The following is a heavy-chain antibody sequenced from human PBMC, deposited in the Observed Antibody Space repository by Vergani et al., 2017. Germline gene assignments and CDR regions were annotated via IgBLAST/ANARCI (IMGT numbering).Heavy chain of an antibody. D-gene: IGHD1-1*01. J-gene: IGHJ1*01. Sequence: QVHLVESGGGVVQPGRSLRLSCVVSGFTSSYYGRHWVRQAPGKGLEGVAVISYDGTQKYYADSVKGRFTISRDNSKSTLYLQMNSLRTEDTAVYYCATKSCGTPVCQIGYFREWGQGTLVTVSS. V-gene: IGHV3-30*03. CDR1: GFTSSYYG. CDR2: ISYDGTQK. CDR3: ATKSCGTPVCQIGYFRE.